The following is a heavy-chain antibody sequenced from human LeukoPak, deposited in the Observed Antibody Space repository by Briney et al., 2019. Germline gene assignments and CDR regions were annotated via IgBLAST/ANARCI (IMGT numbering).Heavy chain of an antibody. V-gene: IGHV3-30*18. Sequence: GRSLRLSCAASGFTFSSYGMHWVRQAPGKGLEWVAVISYGGSNKYYADSVKGRFTISRDNSKNTLYLQMNSLRAEDTAVYYCAKVRRRGYYDSSGLALLDYWGQGTLVTVSS. CDR2: ISYGGSNK. J-gene: IGHJ4*02. CDR3: AKVRRRGYYDSSGLALLDY. CDR1: GFTFSSYG. D-gene: IGHD3-22*01.